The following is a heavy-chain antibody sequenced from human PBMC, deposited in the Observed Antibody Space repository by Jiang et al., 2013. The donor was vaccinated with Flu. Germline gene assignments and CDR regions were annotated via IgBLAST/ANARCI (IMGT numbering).Heavy chain of an antibody. CDR1: GGSISSGGYY. V-gene: IGHV4-31*03. Sequence: GLVKPSQTLSLTCTVSGGSISSGGYYWSWIRQHPGKGLECIGDIYYGGNTYSNPSLKSRISISMDTSKNQFSLKLTSVTAADTAVYFCARGVYYDSSGYGGLFDSWGQGALVTVSS. CDR3: ARGVYYDSSGYGGLFDS. CDR2: IYYGGNT. J-gene: IGHJ4*02. D-gene: IGHD3-22*01.